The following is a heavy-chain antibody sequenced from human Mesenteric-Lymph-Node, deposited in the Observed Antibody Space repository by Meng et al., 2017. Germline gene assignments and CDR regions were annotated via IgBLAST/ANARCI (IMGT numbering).Heavy chain of an antibody. CDR3: AKRPYSGSLF. CDR1: GFTFSSYA. Sequence: GESLKISCAASGFTFSSYAMSWVRQAPGKGLEWVSAISGSGGSTYYADSVKGRFTISRDNSKNTLYLQMNSLRAEDTAVYYCAKRPYSGSLFWGQGTLVTVSS. CDR2: ISGSGGST. D-gene: IGHD1-26*01. V-gene: IGHV3-23*01. J-gene: IGHJ4*02.